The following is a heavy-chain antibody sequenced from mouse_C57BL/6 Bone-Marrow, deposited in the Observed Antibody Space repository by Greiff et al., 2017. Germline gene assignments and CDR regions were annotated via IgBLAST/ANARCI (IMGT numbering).Heavy chain of an antibody. CDR3: ARKRYPYWYFDV. V-gene: IGHV1-55*01. J-gene: IGHJ1*03. D-gene: IGHD1-1*01. CDR2: IYPGSGST. Sequence: QVQLQQPGAELVKPGASVKMSCKASGYTFTSYWITWVKQRPGQGLEWIGDIYPGSGSTNYNEKFKSKATLTVDTSSSTAYMQLSSLTSEDSAVXDCARKRYPYWYFDVWGTGTTVTVSS. CDR1: GYTFTSYW.